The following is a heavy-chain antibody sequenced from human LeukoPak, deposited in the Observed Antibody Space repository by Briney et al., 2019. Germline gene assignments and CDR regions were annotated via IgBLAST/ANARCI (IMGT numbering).Heavy chain of an antibody. J-gene: IGHJ6*02. CDR2: ISYDGSNK. CDR1: GFTFSSYA. D-gene: IGHD6-13*01. CDR3: ARSIAAPDYYYYGMDV. Sequence: GGSLRLSCAASGFTFSSYAMHWVRQAPGKGLEWVAVISYDGSNKYYADSVKGRFTISRENSKNTLYLQMNSLRAEDTAVYYCARSIAAPDYYYYGMDVWGQGTTVTVSS. V-gene: IGHV3-30-3*01.